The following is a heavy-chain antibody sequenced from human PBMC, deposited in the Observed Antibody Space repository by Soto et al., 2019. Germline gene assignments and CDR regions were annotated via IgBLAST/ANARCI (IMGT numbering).Heavy chain of an antibody. CDR3: AKRYCTNGVCYIPYYYYYGMDV. Sequence: PGGSLRLCCAAPGFTFSSYAMSWVRQAPGKGLEWVSAISGSGGSTYYADSVKGRFTISRDNAKNTLYLQMNSLRAEDTAVYYCAKRYCTNGVCYIPYYYYYGMDVWGQGTTVTLSS. V-gene: IGHV3-23*01. D-gene: IGHD2-8*01. J-gene: IGHJ6*02. CDR1: GFTFSSYA. CDR2: ISGSGGST.